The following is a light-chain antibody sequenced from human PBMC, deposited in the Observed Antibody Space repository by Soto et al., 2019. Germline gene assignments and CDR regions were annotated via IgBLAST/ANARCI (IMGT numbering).Light chain of an antibody. CDR2: GNS. Sequence: QSVLTQPPSVSGAPGQRVTISCTGSSSHIGAGYDVHWYQQLPGTAPKLLIYGNSNRPSGVPDRFSGSKSGTSASLAITGLQAEDAADYYCQSYDSSLSVFYVFGTGTKVTVL. V-gene: IGLV1-40*01. CDR3: QSYDSSLSVFYV. CDR1: SSHIGAGYD. J-gene: IGLJ1*01.